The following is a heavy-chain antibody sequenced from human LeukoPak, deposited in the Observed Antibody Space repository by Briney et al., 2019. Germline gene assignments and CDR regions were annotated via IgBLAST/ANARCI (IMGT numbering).Heavy chain of an antibody. CDR1: GFTFSDYY. V-gene: IGHV3-11*01. CDR2: ISSSGSTI. D-gene: IGHD3-10*01. Sequence: KSGGSLRLSCAASGFTFSDYYMSWIRQAPGKGLEWVSYISSSGSTIYYADSVKGRFTISRDNAKNSVYLQMNSLRAEDTAVYYCARTRAYGSTIPRAFDYWGQGTLVTVSS. CDR3: ARTRAYGSTIPRAFDY. J-gene: IGHJ4*02.